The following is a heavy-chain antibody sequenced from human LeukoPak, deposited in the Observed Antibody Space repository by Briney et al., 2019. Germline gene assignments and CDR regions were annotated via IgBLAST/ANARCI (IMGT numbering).Heavy chain of an antibody. D-gene: IGHD3-10*01. V-gene: IGHV3-21*01. CDR1: GFIFSDYS. J-gene: IGHJ6*03. CDR3: ARGGWFGELVRRFGYYYYYMDV. CDR2: ISSSSAYI. Sequence: GGSLRVSCVASGFIFSDYSMDWVRQAPGKGLEWVSSISSSSAYIFYSDSVKGRFTISRDNAKNTLYLQMNSLRAEDTAVYYCARGGWFGELVRRFGYYYYYMDVWGKGTTVTVSS.